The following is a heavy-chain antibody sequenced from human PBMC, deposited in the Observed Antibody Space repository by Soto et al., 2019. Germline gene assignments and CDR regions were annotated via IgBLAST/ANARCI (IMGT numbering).Heavy chain of an antibody. CDR1: SFSFSDYY. Sequence: GVSLRLSCSDHSFSFSDYYMSWIHQTPGKGLEWVSYISSSGSTIYYEDSVKGRFTISRDNAKNSLYLQMNSLRAEYTAVYYCARGGPPYDFWSGYYPTGFDYWGQGT. J-gene: IGHJ4*02. CDR2: ISSSGSTI. CDR3: ARGGPPYDFWSGYYPTGFDY. D-gene: IGHD3-3*01. V-gene: IGHV3-11*01.